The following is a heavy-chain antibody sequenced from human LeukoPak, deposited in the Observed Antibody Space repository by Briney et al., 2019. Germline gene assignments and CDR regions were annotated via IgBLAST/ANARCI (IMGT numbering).Heavy chain of an antibody. CDR2: IYYDGST. D-gene: IGHD6-19*01. Sequence: SETLSLTCTVSSGSISSSSYYWGWIRQPPGKGLEWIGNIYYDGSTYYTPSLKSRVTMSVDTSKSQFSLKLSSVTAADTAVYYCARDLQYSSGWYDYWGQGTLVTVSS. V-gene: IGHV4-39*07. CDR3: ARDLQYSSGWYDY. J-gene: IGHJ4*02. CDR1: SGSISSSSYY.